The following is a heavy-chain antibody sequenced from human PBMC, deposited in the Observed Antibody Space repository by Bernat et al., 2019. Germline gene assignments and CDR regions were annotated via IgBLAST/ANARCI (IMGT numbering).Heavy chain of an antibody. Sequence: QVQLVESGGGVVQPGRSLRLSCAASGFTFSSYGMHWVRQAPGKGLEWVAVIWYDGSNKYYADSVKGRFTISRDNSKNTLYLQMNSLRDEDTAVYYCARDPGWGVVVGAAADAFDIWGQGTMVTVSS. CDR1: GFTFSSYG. V-gene: IGHV3-33*01. CDR2: IWYDGSNK. D-gene: IGHD2-15*01. CDR3: ARDPGWGVVVGAAADAFDI. J-gene: IGHJ3*02.